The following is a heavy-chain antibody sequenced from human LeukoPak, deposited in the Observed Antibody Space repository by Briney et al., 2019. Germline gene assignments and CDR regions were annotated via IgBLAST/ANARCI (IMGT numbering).Heavy chain of an antibody. J-gene: IGHJ4*02. V-gene: IGHV4-4*02. CDR2: IYHSGSP. D-gene: IGHD3-22*01. Sequence: SETLSLTCTVSGGSISSNNWWGWVRQPPGKGLEWIGEIYHSGSPNYNPSLKSRVAISLDTAKKQFSLKLSSVTAADTAVYYCARQMDSSAYRPLGYWGQGTLVTVSS. CDR1: GGSISSNNW. CDR3: ARQMDSSAYRPLGY.